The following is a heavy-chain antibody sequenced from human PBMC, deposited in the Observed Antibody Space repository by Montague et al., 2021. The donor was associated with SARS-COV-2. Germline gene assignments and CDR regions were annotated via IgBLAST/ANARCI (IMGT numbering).Heavy chain of an antibody. CDR1: GGSFSGYY. CDR3: ARGLSGSYSGGWVPVALFDFYHYMDV. CDR2: SNHSGGT. J-gene: IGHJ6*03. Sequence: SETLSLTCAVYGGSFSGYYWCWIRRPPGKGLEWIGESNHSGGTNYNPYLKGRVTISVDTSKNQFSLKLTSVTAADTAVYYCARGLSGSYSGGWVPVALFDFYHYMDVWASGTTVTVSS. V-gene: IGHV4-34*01. D-gene: IGHD6-25*01.